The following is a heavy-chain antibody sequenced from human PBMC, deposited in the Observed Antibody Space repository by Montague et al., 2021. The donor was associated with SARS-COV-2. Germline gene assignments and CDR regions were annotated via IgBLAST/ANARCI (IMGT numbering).Heavy chain of an antibody. V-gene: IGHV3-7*01. Sequence: SLRLSCAASGFIFGDYWMSWVRQAPGKGLEWVAHIKLDGSEEYYMDSVRGRFTVSRDNARNSLYLQMNSMRVEDTAVYYCVRATSYMDVWGEGTTVAVSS. CDR3: VRATSYMDV. CDR2: IKLDGSEE. CDR1: GFIFGDYW. J-gene: IGHJ6*03.